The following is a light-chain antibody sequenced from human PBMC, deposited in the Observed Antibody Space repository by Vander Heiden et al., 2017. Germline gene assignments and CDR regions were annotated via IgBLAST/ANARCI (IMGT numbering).Light chain of an antibody. V-gene: IGKV1-39*01. CDR3: QRSYDTPRT. CDR1: QYISTY. J-gene: IGKJ4*01. CDR2: AAT. Sequence: DIQMSQSPSSLSASVGDRATIPRRASQYISTYLNWYQQKPGRAPKLLIYAATSLQSRVPSRFSSSGSRTDFTLTISRLQPEDFATYCYQRSYDTPRTFGGGTKVEIK.